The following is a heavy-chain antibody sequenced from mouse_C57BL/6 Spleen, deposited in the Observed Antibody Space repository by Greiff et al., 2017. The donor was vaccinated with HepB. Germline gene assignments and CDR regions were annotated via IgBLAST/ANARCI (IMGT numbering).Heavy chain of an antibody. D-gene: IGHD1-1*01. Sequence: EVKLEESGPGLVKPSQSLSLTCSVTGYSITSGYYWNWIRQFPGNKLEWMGYISYDGSNNYNPSLKNRISITRDTSKNQFFLKLNSVTTEDTATYYCAREGDYYGSSYGFAYWGQGTLVTVSA. CDR1: GYSITSGYY. J-gene: IGHJ3*01. CDR3: AREGDYYGSSYGFAY. CDR2: ISYDGSN. V-gene: IGHV3-6*01.